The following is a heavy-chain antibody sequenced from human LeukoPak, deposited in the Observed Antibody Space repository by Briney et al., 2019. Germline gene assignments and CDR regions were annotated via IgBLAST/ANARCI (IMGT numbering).Heavy chain of an antibody. CDR2: IKSKTDDGAT. D-gene: IGHD3-22*01. J-gene: IGHJ4*02. Sequence: PGGSLRLSCGASGFSFTMAWMSWVRQAPGKGLEWVARIKSKTDDGATDYASPVKGRFSISKDYSKNTLYLQMNSLKPEDTGVYYCVIDDYYDKSGNREADYFDYWGQGTLVTVSS. CDR1: GFSFTMAW. V-gene: IGHV3-15*01. CDR3: VIDDYYDKSGNREADYFDY.